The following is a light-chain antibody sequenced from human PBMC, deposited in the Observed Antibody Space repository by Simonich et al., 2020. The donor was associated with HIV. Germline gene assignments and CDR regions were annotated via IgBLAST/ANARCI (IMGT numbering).Light chain of an antibody. J-gene: IGKJ3*01. CDR1: QSVSSN. CDR2: GAS. V-gene: IGKV3-15*01. Sequence: EIVMTQSPATLSVSPGERATLSCRASQSVSSNFAWYQQKPGQAPRLLIYGASTRATGIPARFSGSGSGTEFTLTISSMQSEDFAVYYCQQSNNWPLTFGPGTKVDIK. CDR3: QQSNNWPLT.